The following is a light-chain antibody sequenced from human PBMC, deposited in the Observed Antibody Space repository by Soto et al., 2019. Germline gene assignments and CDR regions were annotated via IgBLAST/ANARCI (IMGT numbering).Light chain of an antibody. Sequence: EIVMTQSPATLSVSPGERATLSCRASQSVSSNLAWSQQKPAQAPRLLIYGASTRATGIPARFSGSGSGTEFTLTISSLQSEDFAVYYCQQYNNWPPYTFGQGTKLEIK. V-gene: IGKV3-15*01. CDR3: QQYNNWPPYT. J-gene: IGKJ2*01. CDR1: QSVSSN. CDR2: GAS.